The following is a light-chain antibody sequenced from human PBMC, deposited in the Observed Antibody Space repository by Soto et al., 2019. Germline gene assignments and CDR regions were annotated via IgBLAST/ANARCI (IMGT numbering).Light chain of an antibody. Sequence: QAVVTQPPSASGTPGQTVIISCSGSSSNIGSHFVQWYQHLPETAPKVLIFRSDQRPSGVPDRFSGSKSGTSASLAISGLRSDDEADYYCAVWDDSLSGVVFGGGTKLTVL. CDR3: AVWDDSLSGVV. V-gene: IGLV1-47*01. J-gene: IGLJ2*01. CDR1: SSNIGSHF. CDR2: RSD.